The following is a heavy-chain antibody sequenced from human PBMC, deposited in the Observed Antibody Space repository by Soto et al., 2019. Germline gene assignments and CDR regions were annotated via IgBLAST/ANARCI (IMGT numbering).Heavy chain of an antibody. Sequence: QVHLVQSGPEVKKTGASVKVSCKTSGYPFTSIRLSWVRRAPGQGLEWMGWISPHNGNAKYAQKFQDRVTMTADTAASTVYMELRSLRSDDSAVFYCARDRSGWYDFWGQGTLVTVSA. CDR2: ISPHNGNA. CDR3: ARDRSGWYDF. V-gene: IGHV1-18*01. CDR1: GYPFTSIR. D-gene: IGHD6-19*01. J-gene: IGHJ4*02.